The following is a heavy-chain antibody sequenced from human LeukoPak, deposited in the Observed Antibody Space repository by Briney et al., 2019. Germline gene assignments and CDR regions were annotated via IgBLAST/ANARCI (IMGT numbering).Heavy chain of an antibody. CDR2: INQGGGDK. Sequence: GGSLRLSCGASGFTFSTYWMSWVRQAPGKGLEWVANINQGGGDKYYVDSVKGRFVISRDNTENSLYLQLDSLRVEDTGIYYCARSPSIGTTDYWGQGTLVTVSS. V-gene: IGHV3-7*01. CDR3: ARSPSIGTTDY. J-gene: IGHJ4*02. D-gene: IGHD1-7*01. CDR1: GFTFSTYW.